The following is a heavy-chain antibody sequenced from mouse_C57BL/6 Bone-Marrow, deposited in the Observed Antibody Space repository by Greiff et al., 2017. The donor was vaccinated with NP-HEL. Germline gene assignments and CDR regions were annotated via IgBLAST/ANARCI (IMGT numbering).Heavy chain of an antibody. CDR1: GYSITSGYY. CDR3: ARVVGGYYVSYYFDY. D-gene: IGHD2-3*01. V-gene: IGHV3-6*01. J-gene: IGHJ2*01. CDR2: ISYDGSN. Sequence: EVQLQESGPGLVKPSQSLSLTCSVTGYSITSGYYWNWIRQFPGNKLEWMGYISYDGSNNYNPSLKNRISITRDTSKNQFFLKLNSVTTEDTATYYCARVVGGYYVSYYFDYWGQGTTLTVSS.